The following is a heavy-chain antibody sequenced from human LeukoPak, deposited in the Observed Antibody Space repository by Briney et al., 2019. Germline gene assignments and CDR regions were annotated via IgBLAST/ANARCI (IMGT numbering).Heavy chain of an antibody. V-gene: IGHV1-18*01. J-gene: IGHJ4*02. CDR1: GYTFSTYG. D-gene: IGHD6-19*01. CDR2: ISGRNGNA. CDR3: ARYLGHSSGSKRGSDY. Sequence: GASVKVPCKTSGYTFSTYGISWVRQAPGQGLEWLGWISGRNGNANYVQEFQGRVTMTTDTSTTTAYMELRSLTSDDTAVYFCARYLGHSSGSKRGSDYWGQGTPVIVSS.